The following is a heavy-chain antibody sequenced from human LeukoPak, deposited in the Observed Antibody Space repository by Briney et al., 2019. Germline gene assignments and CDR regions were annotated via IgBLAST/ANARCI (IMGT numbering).Heavy chain of an antibody. CDR3: AKDAREIDY. D-gene: IGHD1-26*01. Sequence: QAGGSLRLSCAASGFTFSSYSMNWVRQAPGKGLEWVSYISSSSSTIYYADSVKGRFTISRDNSKNTLYLQMNSLRAEDTAVYYCAKDAREIDYWGQGTLVTVSS. V-gene: IGHV3-48*01. J-gene: IGHJ4*02. CDR1: GFTFSSYS. CDR2: ISSSSSTI.